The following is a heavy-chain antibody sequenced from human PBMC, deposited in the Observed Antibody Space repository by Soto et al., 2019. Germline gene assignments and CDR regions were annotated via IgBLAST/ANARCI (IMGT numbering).Heavy chain of an antibody. Sequence: PGGSLRLSXLASGFTFTDHYMDWVRQAPGTGLEWIARTKNKPNNYTTTYAASVKGRFTISRDDSESSLYLQMNNLKTEDTAVYYCAREIRRDYYYYYPLDVWGQGTTVTVSS. CDR3: AREIRRDYYYYYPLDV. V-gene: IGHV3-72*01. CDR1: GFTFTDHY. J-gene: IGHJ6*02. CDR2: TKNKPNNYTT.